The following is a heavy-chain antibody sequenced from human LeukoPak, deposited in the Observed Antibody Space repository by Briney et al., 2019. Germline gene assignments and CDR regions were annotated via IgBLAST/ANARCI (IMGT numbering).Heavy chain of an antibody. CDR3: ASVDGEGGFDY. J-gene: IGHJ4*02. CDR1: GFTFSSYE. CDR2: ISSSGGTI. V-gene: IGHV3-48*03. D-gene: IGHD5-12*01. Sequence: PGGSLRLSCAASGFTFSSYEMNWDRQAPGKGLEWVSYISSSGGTIYYADSVKGRFTISRDNAKNSLYLQMNSLRAEDTAVYYCASVDGEGGFDYWGQGTLVTVSS.